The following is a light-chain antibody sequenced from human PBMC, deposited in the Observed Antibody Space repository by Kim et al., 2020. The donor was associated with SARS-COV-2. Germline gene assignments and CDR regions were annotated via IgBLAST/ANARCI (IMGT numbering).Light chain of an antibody. CDR3: QQYDDWPPWT. Sequence: SLGERATLSCRASQSVSDNLAWYQQKPGQAPRLLIYGASTRATGITARFSGSGSGTEFTLTISSLQSEDSAVYYCQQYDDWPPWTFGQGTKVDIK. V-gene: IGKV3-15*01. CDR1: QSVSDN. J-gene: IGKJ1*01. CDR2: GAS.